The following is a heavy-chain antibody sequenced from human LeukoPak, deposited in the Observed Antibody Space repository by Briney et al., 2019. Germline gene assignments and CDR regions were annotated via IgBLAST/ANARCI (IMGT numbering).Heavy chain of an antibody. Sequence: GESLKISCKGSGYSFISYWIGWVRQMPGKGLEWLGSIYPGDSETRYSPSFQGQVTISADKSISTAYLQWSSLKASDTAMYYCARLTDCSSTSCYPYFDYWGQGTLVTVSS. CDR3: ARLTDCSSTSCYPYFDY. V-gene: IGHV5-51*01. D-gene: IGHD2-2*01. CDR1: GYSFISYW. CDR2: IYPGDSET. J-gene: IGHJ4*02.